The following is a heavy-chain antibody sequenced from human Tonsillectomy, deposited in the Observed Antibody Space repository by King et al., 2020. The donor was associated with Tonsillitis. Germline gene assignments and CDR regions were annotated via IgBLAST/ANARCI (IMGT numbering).Heavy chain of an antibody. Sequence: LVESGGGVVQPGRSLRLSCAASGFNFSSYAMHWVRQAPGKGLEWVAVISYDGNNKYYADSVKGRFTISRDNSKNVLYLQMNSLRDEDTAVFYCARDQFGSWHKYYYGSGMDYWGQGTLVTVSS. J-gene: IGHJ4*02. D-gene: IGHD3-10*01. CDR1: GFNFSSYA. CDR3: ARDQFGSWHKYYYGSGMDY. CDR2: ISYDGNNK. V-gene: IGHV3-30-3*01.